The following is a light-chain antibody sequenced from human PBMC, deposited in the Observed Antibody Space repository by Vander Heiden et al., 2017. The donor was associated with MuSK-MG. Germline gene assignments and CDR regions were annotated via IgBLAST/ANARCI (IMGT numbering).Light chain of an antibody. CDR1: QSVLYSSNNYSY. CDR3: QQYYSTPRT. CDR2: WAS. Sequence: DIVMTQSPASLSASLGERATINCKSSQSVLYSSNNYSYLAWYQQKPGQPPKLLIYWASTRKSGVPDRFSGSGSATEFTLSISSLQAEDVAVYYCQQYYSTPRTFGQGTKVEIK. J-gene: IGKJ1*01. V-gene: IGKV4-1*01.